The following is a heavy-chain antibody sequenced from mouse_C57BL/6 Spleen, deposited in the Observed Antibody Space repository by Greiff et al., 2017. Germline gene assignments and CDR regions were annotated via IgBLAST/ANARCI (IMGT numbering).Heavy chain of an antibody. CDR3: ERYRPSYAMDN. J-gene: IGHJ4*01. Sequence: QVQLQQSGAELVRPGTSVKVSCKASGYAFTNYLIEWVKQRPGQGLEWIGVINPGSGGTNYNEKFKGKATLTADKSSSTAYMQLSSLTSEDSAVYFCERYRPSYAMDNWGQGTSVTVSS. V-gene: IGHV1-54*01. CDR2: INPGSGGT. CDR1: GYAFTNYL.